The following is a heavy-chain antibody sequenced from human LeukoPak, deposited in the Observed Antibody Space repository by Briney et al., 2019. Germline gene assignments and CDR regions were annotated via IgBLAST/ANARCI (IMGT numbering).Heavy chain of an antibody. D-gene: IGHD6-13*01. CDR1: GGSFSGYY. Sequence: SETLSLTCAVYGGSFSGYYWSWIRQPPGKGLEWIGEINHSGSTNYNPSLTSRVTISVDTSKNQFSLKLSSVTAADTAVYYCARFGSGSSPFDYWGQGTLVTVSA. V-gene: IGHV4-34*01. J-gene: IGHJ4*02. CDR3: ARFGSGSSPFDY. CDR2: INHSGST.